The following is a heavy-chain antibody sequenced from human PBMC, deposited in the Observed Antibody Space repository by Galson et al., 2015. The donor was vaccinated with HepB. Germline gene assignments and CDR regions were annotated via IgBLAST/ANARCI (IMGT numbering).Heavy chain of an antibody. D-gene: IGHD5-12*01. J-gene: IGHJ4*02. CDR2: ISSSSVYI. Sequence: SLRLSCAASGFTFSNHSMNWVRQAPGKGLEWVSSISSSSVYISYEDSVKGRFTISRDNVKNSLFLQMNSLRAEDTAVYYCASSPYSSIVASTEVNFWGQGTLVAVSS. CDR3: ASSPYSSIVASTEVNF. CDR1: GFTFSNHS. V-gene: IGHV3-21*01.